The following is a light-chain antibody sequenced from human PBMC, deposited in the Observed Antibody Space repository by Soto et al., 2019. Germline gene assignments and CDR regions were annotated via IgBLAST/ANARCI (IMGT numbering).Light chain of an antibody. J-gene: IGKJ2*01. CDR2: AAS. CDR1: QSISSY. CDR3: QQSYSTLMYT. V-gene: IGKV1-39*01. Sequence: DIQMTQSPSSLSASVGDRVTIICRASQSISSYLNWYQQKPGKARKLLIYAASSLQSGVPSRFSGSGSGTDFTLTISSLQPEDFATYYCQQSYSTLMYTFGQGTKLEIK.